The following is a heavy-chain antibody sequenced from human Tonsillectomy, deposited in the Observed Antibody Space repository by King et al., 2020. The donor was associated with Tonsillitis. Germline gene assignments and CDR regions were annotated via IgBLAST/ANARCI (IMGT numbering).Heavy chain of an antibody. Sequence: VQLVESGGGLVQPGRSLRLSCAASGFNFDDYATHWVRQAPGKGLEGVSGISWNSGRIGYADSVKGRFTISRENAKNSLYLQMDSLRPEDTALYYCAIASYYYDRTGYYGAFDIWGRGTMVTVSS. V-gene: IGHV3-9*01. CDR1: GFNFDDYA. D-gene: IGHD3-22*01. J-gene: IGHJ3*02. CDR2: ISWNSGRI. CDR3: AIASYYYDRTGYYGAFDI.